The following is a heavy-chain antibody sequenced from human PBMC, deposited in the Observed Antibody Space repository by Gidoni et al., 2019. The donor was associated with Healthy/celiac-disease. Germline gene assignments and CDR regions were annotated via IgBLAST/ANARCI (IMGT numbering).Heavy chain of an antibody. Sequence: EVQLVESGGGLVNPGGSLRMSCAASECTCRNAWMSWVSQAPGKGLEWVGRIKSKTAVVTTAYAAPVKGRFTISSDDSKNTLYLQMNSLKTEDTAVYYCITDGTAVAGWVDHWYFVLWGRGILVTVSS. CDR2: IKSKTAVVTT. CDR3: ITDGTAVAGWVDHWYFVL. D-gene: IGHD6-19*01. J-gene: IGHJ2*01. CDR1: ECTCRNAW. V-gene: IGHV3-15*01.